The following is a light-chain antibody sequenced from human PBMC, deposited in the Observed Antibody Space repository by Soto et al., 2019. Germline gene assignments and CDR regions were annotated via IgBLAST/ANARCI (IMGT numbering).Light chain of an antibody. J-gene: IGKJ2*01. CDR2: GAS. V-gene: IGKV3-20*01. CDR3: QQYGSSPPYT. CDR1: QSVSSSY. Sequence: EIVLTQSPGTLSVSPGERATLSCRASQSVSSSYLAWYQQKPGQAPRLLIYGASSRATGIPDRFSGSGSGTDFTLTISRLEPEDFAVYYCQQYGSSPPYTFGQGTKVDIK.